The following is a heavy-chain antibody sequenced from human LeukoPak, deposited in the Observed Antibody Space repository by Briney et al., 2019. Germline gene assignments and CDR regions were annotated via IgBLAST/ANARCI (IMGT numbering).Heavy chain of an antibody. V-gene: IGHV1-69*05. CDR3: ARGVYPPHSYGFPYYFDY. CDR2: IIPIFGTA. D-gene: IGHD5-18*01. J-gene: IGHJ4*02. Sequence: SVKVSCKASGYTFTSYAINWVRQAPGQGLEWMGGIIPIFGTANYAQKFQGRVTITTDESTSTAYMELSSLRSEDTAVYYCARGVYPPHSYGFPYYFDYWGQGTLVTVSS. CDR1: GYTFTSYA.